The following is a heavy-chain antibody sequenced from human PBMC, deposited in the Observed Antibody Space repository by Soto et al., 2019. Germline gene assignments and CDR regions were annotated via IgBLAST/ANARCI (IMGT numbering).Heavy chain of an antibody. J-gene: IGHJ3*02. CDR2: IDWDDDK. CDR3: ARILAVAGDDAFDI. Sequence: SGPTLVNPTQTLTLTCTFPGFSLSTSGMCVSWIRQPPGKALEWLARIDWDDDKYYSTSLKTRLAISKDTSKNQVVLTMTNMDPVDTATYYCARILAVAGDDAFDIWGQGTMVTVSS. D-gene: IGHD6-19*01. V-gene: IGHV2-70*11. CDR1: GFSLSTSGMC.